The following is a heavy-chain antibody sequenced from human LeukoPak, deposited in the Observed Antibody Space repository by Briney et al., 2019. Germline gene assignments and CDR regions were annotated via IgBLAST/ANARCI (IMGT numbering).Heavy chain of an antibody. CDR2: IRSSSSTI. CDR3: VRQKDNWFDP. J-gene: IGHJ5*02. Sequence: GGSLRLSCAASGFTFSNYSMNWVRQAPGKGLEWVSYIRSSSSTIYYADSVKGRFTISRDNAKNSLYLQMNSLRAEDTAVYYCVRQKDNWFDPWGQGTLVTVSS. CDR1: GFTFSNYS. V-gene: IGHV3-48*01.